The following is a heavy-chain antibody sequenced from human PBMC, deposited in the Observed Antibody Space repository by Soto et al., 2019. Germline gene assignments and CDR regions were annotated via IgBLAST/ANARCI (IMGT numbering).Heavy chain of an antibody. CDR2: ISGDGSTT. D-gene: IGHD1-26*01. J-gene: IGHJ4*02. CDR1: GFTFSSFG. CDR3: AKAARTTTLYNFVF. Sequence: GGSLRLSCEGSGFTFSSFGMNWVRRAPGKGLEWVSLISGDGSTTFHADSVKGRFTISRDNSKNTLFLYMNSLRAEDTAVYYCAKAARTTTLYNFVFWGQGALVTVSS. V-gene: IGHV3-23*01.